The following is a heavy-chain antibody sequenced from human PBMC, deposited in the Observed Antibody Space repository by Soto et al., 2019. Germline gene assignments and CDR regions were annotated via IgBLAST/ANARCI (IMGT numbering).Heavy chain of an antibody. V-gene: IGHV4-31*03. D-gene: IGHD3-3*01. Sequence: HVQLQESGPRRVRPSETLSLTCNVSGDPINSGGFYWSWVRQPPGNGLEWIANIHYSGATYYNLSLKSRVTISMDTSENQFSLRLTSATAADTAVYYCGRYYDFWSYGMDVWGQRITVTVSS. CDR3: GRYYDFWSYGMDV. CDR2: IHYSGAT. CDR1: GDPINSGGFY. J-gene: IGHJ6*02.